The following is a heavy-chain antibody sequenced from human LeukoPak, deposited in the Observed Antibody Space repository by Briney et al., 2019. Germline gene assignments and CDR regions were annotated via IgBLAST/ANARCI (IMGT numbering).Heavy chain of an antibody. D-gene: IGHD2-21*02. CDR3: ARDRVVVTAVHYSDY. CDR1: GXSFSSYS. V-gene: IGHV3-48*02. Sequence: PGGSLRLSCAASGXSFSSYSMNWVRQAPGKGLEWVSYISSSSGTIYYADSVKGRFTISRDNAKNSLYLQMNSLRDEDTAVYYCARDRVVVTAVHYSDYWGQGSLVTVSS. J-gene: IGHJ4*02. CDR2: ISSSSGTI.